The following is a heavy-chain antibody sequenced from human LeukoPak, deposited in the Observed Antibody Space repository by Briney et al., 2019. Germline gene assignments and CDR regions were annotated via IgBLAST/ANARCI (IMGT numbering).Heavy chain of an antibody. V-gene: IGHV3-49*04. J-gene: IGHJ4*02. CDR3: TRGSRYYDSSGYYPGAFDY. CDR2: IRSKADGGTT. CDR1: GFTLRGYG. D-gene: IGHD3-22*01. Sequence: GGSLRLSCAASGFTLRGYGMHWVRQAPGKGLEWVGFIRSKADGGTTEYAASVKGRFTISRDDSKSIAYLQMNSLKTEDTAVYYCTRGSRYYDSSGYYPGAFDYWGQGTLVTVSS.